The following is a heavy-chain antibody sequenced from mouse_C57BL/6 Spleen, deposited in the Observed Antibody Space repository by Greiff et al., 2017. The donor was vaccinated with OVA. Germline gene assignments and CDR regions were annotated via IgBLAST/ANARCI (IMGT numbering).Heavy chain of an antibody. CDR3: ARLEGNQAWFAY. V-gene: IGHV2-6*03. CDR2: IWSDGST. D-gene: IGHD2-1*01. Sequence: VKLMESGPGLVAPSQSLSITCTVSGFSLTSYGVHWVRQPPGKGLEWLVVIWSDGSTTYNSALKSRLSISKDNSKSQVFLKMNSLQTDDTAMYYCARLEGNQAWFAYWGQGTLVTVSA. J-gene: IGHJ3*01. CDR1: GFSLTSYG.